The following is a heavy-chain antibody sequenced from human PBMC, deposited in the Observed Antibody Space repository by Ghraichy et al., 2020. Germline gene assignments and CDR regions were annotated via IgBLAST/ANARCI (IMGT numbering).Heavy chain of an antibody. CDR1: GFTFSSYA. V-gene: IGHV3-23*01. D-gene: IGHD2-2*01. CDR2: ISGSGGST. J-gene: IGHJ6*02. CDR3: AKGYCSSTSCYPPYRPYYYYYGMDV. Sequence: GALRLSCAASGFTFSSYAMSWVRQAPGKGLEWVSAISGSGGSTYYADSVKGRFTISRDNSKNTLYLQMNSLRAEDTAVYYCAKGYCSSTSCYPPYRPYYYYYGMDVWGQGTTVTVS.